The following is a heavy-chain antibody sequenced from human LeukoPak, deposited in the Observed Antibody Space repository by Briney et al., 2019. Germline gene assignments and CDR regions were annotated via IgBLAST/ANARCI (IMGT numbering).Heavy chain of an antibody. J-gene: IGHJ6*02. CDR2: ISYDGSNK. D-gene: IGHD2-2*01. CDR1: GFTFSSYG. CDR3: AKRVSAIVVVPAHYGMDV. Sequence: PGGSLRLSCAASGFTFSSYGMHWVRQAPGKGLEWVAVISYDGSNKYYADSVKGRFTISRDNSKNTLYLQMNSLRAEDTAVYYCAKRVSAIVVVPAHYGMDVWGQGTTVTVSS. V-gene: IGHV3-30*18.